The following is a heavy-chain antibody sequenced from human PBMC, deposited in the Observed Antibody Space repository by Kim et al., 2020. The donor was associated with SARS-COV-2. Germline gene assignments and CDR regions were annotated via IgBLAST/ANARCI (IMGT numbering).Heavy chain of an antibody. CDR3: ARDRQRAGTGVDY. J-gene: IGHJ4*02. D-gene: IGHD6-19*01. V-gene: IGHV6-1*01. Sequence: YALSVKGRITIHPDPSKNQFSLQLNSVTPEDTAVYYCARDRQRAGTGVDYWGQGTLVTVSS.